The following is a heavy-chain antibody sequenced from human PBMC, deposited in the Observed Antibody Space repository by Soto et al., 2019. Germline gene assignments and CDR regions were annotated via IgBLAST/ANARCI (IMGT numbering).Heavy chain of an antibody. CDR2: IRSKANSYAT. J-gene: IGHJ4*02. D-gene: IGHD1-26*01. V-gene: IGHV3-73*02. Sequence: EVQLVESGGGLVQPGGSLKLSCAASGFTFSGSAMHWVRQASGKGLEWVGRIRSKANSYATAYAASVKGRFTISRDDSKNTAYLQMNSLKTEDTAVYYCTRRGGYCDQGGVVDYWGQGTLVTVSS. CDR1: GFTFSGSA. CDR3: TRRGGYCDQGGVVDY.